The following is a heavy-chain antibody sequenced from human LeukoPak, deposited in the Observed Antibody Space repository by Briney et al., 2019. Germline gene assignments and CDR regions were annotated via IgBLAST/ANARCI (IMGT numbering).Heavy chain of an antibody. Sequence: SQTLSLTCTVSGGSISSGSYYWSWIRQPAGQGLEYIGRMYTSGSTNYNPSLKSRVTISVDTSKNQFSLKLSSVTAADTAVYYCARGGYSSSWYTGWFDPWGQGTLVTVSS. V-gene: IGHV4-61*02. CDR3: ARGGYSSSWYTGWFDP. CDR1: GGSISSGSYY. J-gene: IGHJ5*02. D-gene: IGHD6-13*01. CDR2: MYTSGST.